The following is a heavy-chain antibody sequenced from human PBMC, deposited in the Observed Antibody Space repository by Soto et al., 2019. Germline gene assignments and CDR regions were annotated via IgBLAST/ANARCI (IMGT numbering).Heavy chain of an antibody. J-gene: IGHJ6*04. CDR1: GFTFSDYA. V-gene: IGHV3-23*01. Sequence: PCGSLRLSCAASGFTFSDYAMTWVRQAPGKGLEWVTTIQGSGAVTYYADSVKGRFAISRDNSKSTVYLQMNSLKAEDAAVYHCARARSHCGGDCLRQAMDVWGKGTTGTVSS. CDR2: IQGSGAVT. D-gene: IGHD2-21*02. CDR3: ARARSHCGGDCLRQAMDV.